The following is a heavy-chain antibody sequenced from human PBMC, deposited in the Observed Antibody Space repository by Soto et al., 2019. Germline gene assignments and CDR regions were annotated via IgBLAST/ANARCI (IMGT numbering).Heavy chain of an antibody. J-gene: IGHJ4*02. CDR3: AHKGPEDWPLDY. D-gene: IGHD3-9*01. V-gene: IGHV2-5*02. Sequence: QITLKESGPTLVRPTQTLTLTCAFSGFSLSTSGVGVGWIRQPPGKALEWLAVIYWDDSKHYSPSLRSRLTIPNDTSKNQVVLTMTNMDPMDTGTYYCAHKGPEDWPLDYWGQGTLVTVSS. CDR2: IYWDDSK. CDR1: GFSLSTSGVG.